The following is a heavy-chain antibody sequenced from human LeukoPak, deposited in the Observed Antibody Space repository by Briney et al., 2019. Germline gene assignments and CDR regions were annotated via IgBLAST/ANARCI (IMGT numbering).Heavy chain of an antibody. V-gene: IGHV4-61*01. Sequence: SETLSLTCTVSGGSVSSGSYYWSWIRQPPGKGLEWIGYIYYSGSTNYNPSLKSRVTISVDTSKNQFSLKLSSVTAADAAVYYCARAEIVVVAATSYYYGMDVWGQGTTVTVSS. D-gene: IGHD2-15*01. J-gene: IGHJ6*02. CDR2: IYYSGST. CDR3: ARAEIVVVAATSYYYGMDV. CDR1: GGSVSSGSYY.